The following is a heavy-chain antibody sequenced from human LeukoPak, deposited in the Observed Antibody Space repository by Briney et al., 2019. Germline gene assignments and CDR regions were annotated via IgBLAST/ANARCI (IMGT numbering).Heavy chain of an antibody. J-gene: IGHJ4*02. CDR1: GFTFSDYY. CDR3: AIGPPSYYYDSSGYYRLDY. V-gene: IGHV3-11*04. D-gene: IGHD3-22*01. Sequence: GGSLRLSCAASGFTFSDYYMSWIRQAPGKGLEWVSYISSSGSTIYYADSVKGRFTISRDNAKNSLYLQMNSLRAEDTAVYYCAIGPPSYYYDSSGYYRLDYWGQGTLVTVSS. CDR2: ISSSGSTI.